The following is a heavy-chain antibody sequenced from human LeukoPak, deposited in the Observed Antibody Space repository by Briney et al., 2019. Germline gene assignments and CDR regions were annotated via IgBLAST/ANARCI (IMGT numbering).Heavy chain of an antibody. Sequence: PSETLSLTCAVYGGSFSGYYWSWIRQPPGKGLERIGEINHSGSTNYNPSLKSRVTISVDTSKNQFSLKLSSVTAADTAVYYCARLVPTTVTSYYYYYMDVWGKGTTVTISS. CDR3: ARLVPTTVTSYYYYYMDV. J-gene: IGHJ6*03. D-gene: IGHD4-17*01. V-gene: IGHV4-34*01. CDR1: GGSFSGYY. CDR2: INHSGST.